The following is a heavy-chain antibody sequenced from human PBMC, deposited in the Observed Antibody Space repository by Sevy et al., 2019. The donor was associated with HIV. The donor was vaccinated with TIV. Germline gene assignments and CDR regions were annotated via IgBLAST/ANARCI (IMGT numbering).Heavy chain of an antibody. D-gene: IGHD6-13*01. V-gene: IGHV3-7*01. CDR3: VRAIAAAGSF. Sequence: AGSLRLSCAASGFTLNSYWMSWVRQAPGKGLEWVANINQDGSVKYYVDSVKGRFTISRDNARNSLYLRMNSLRAEDTALYYCVRAIAAAGSFWGQGTLVTVSS. J-gene: IGHJ4*02. CDR2: INQDGSVK. CDR1: GFTLNSYW.